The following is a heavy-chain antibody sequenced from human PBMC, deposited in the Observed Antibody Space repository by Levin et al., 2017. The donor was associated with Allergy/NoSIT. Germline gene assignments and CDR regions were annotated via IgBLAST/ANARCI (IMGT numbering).Heavy chain of an antibody. Sequence: GGSLRLSCAASGFTFSSYAMSWVRQAPGKGLEWVSAISGSGGSTYYADSVKGRFTISRDNSKNTLYLQMNSLRAEDTAVYYCAKDGTQGDKGLYYFDYWGQGTLVTVSS. CDR1: GFTFSSYA. J-gene: IGHJ4*02. CDR3: AKDGTQGDKGLYYFDY. D-gene: IGHD1/OR15-1a*01. CDR2: ISGSGGST. V-gene: IGHV3-23*01.